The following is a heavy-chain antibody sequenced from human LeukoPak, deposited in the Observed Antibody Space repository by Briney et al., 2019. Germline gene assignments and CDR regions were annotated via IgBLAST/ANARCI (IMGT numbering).Heavy chain of an antibody. Sequence: ASVKVSCKASGYTFTSYSFSWVRQAPGQGLEFMGWSSASNGKTNYAQKFRGRVTMTTDTSTATAYMDLTSLRSDDTAVYYCARVITGAYRADYWGQGTPVTVSS. D-gene: IGHD1-20*01. V-gene: IGHV1-18*01. CDR2: SSASNGKT. CDR1: GYTFTSYS. J-gene: IGHJ4*02. CDR3: ARVITGAYRADY.